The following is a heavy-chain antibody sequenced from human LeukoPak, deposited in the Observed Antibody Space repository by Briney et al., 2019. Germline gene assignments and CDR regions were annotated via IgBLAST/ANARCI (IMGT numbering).Heavy chain of an antibody. CDR1: GGPFSGYF. V-gene: IGHV4-34*01. D-gene: IGHD1-26*01. Sequence: SETLSLTCAVSGGPFSGYFWSWIRQSSGKGLEWIGEIHNSGTTNYNPSLNSRVTISEDTSKNQFYLNLSSVTAADTAVYYCARDLVVGASVAYFDYWGQGTLVTVSS. CDR2: IHNSGTT. CDR3: ARDLVVGASVAYFDY. J-gene: IGHJ4*02.